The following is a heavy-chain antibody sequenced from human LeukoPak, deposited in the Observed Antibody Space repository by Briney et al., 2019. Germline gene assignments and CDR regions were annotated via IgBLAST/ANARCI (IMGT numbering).Heavy chain of an antibody. V-gene: IGHV3-30*18. CDR3: AKDRRFLEWLFPEEDYFDY. CDR1: GFTFSSYG. J-gene: IGHJ4*02. CDR2: ISYDGSNK. Sequence: GGSLRLSCAASGFTFSSYGMHWVRQAPGKGLEWVAVISYDGSNKYYADSVKGRFTISRDNSKNTLYLQMNSLRAEDTAVYYCAKDRRFLEWLFPEEDYFDYWGQGTLVTVSS. D-gene: IGHD3-3*01.